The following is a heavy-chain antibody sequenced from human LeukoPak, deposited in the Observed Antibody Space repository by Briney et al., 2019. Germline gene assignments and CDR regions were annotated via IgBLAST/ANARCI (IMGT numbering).Heavy chain of an antibody. D-gene: IGHD2-21*01. J-gene: IGHJ4*02. CDR1: GYTFTDYY. CDR3: AVAPGDY. V-gene: IGHV1-2*02. CDR2: INPNSDYT. Sequence: ASVKVSCKASGYTFTDYYIHWARQAPGQGLEWMGWINPNSDYTFYAQKFQGRVTLTRDTSISTVYMELTTLTSDDTALYYCAVAPGDYWGQGTPVSVSA.